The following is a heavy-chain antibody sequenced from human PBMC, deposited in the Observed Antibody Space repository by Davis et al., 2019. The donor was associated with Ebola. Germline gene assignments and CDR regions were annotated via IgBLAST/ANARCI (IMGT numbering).Heavy chain of an antibody. Sequence: AASVKVSCKASGYTFTSYDINCVRQATGQGLEWMGWMNANSGNTGYAQKFQGRVTMTRNTSISTAYMELSSLRSEDTAVYYCAREWCGYYGSGSCGMDVWGKGTTVTVSS. D-gene: IGHD3-10*01. V-gene: IGHV1-8*01. CDR2: MNANSGNT. J-gene: IGHJ6*04. CDR1: GYTFTSYD. CDR3: AREWCGYYGSGSCGMDV.